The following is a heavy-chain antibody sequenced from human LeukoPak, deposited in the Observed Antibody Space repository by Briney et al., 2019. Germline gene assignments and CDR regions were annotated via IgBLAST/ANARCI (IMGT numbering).Heavy chain of an antibody. Sequence: SETLSLTCSVSGGSISSRDHYWSWIRQHPGKGLEWIGYIFYSGSTHYNPSLKGRVTISVDPSKNQFSLKLSSVTAADTAVYYCARALYYSSGYFFFDYWGQGILVTVSS. V-gene: IGHV4-31*03. CDR3: ARALYYSSGYFFFDY. CDR1: GGSISSRDHY. D-gene: IGHD3-22*01. CDR2: IFYSGST. J-gene: IGHJ4*02.